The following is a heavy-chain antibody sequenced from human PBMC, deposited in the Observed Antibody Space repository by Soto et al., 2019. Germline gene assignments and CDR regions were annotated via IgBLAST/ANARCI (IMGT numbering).Heavy chain of an antibody. V-gene: IGHV3-15*07. D-gene: IGHD3-3*01. CDR1: GITFTNAW. Sequence: GGSLRLSCAASGITFTNAWMNWVRQAPGKGLEWVGRIQSKADGETTDYAAPVKGRFTISRDDSKNTLYLQMNSLKTEDTAVYYCTTLTIFGVVIMSPVPRRDYWGQGTLVTVSS. CDR3: TTLTIFGVVIMSPVPRRDY. CDR2: IQSKADGETT. J-gene: IGHJ4*02.